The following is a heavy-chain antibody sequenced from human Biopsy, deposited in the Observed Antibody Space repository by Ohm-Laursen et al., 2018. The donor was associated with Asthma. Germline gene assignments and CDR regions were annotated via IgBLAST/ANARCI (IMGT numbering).Heavy chain of an antibody. CDR3: ARAVDYSHYYGIDV. CDR2: ISVYNGNT. J-gene: IGHJ6*02. Sequence: ESSVKVSCKTSGYTFNRAGITWVRQAPGQGLEWMGWISVYNGNTKVAQNLQDRVTMITDTSTSTAYMELRSLRSDDTAVYFCARAVDYSHYYGIDVWGQGTTVTVS. V-gene: IGHV1-18*01. D-gene: IGHD3-10*01. CDR1: GYTFNRAG.